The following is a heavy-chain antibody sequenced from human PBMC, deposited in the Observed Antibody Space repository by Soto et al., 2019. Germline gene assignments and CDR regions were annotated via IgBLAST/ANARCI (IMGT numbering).Heavy chain of an antibody. Sequence: GGSLRLSCTASGFTFGDYAMSWVRQAPGKGLEWVGFIRSKAYGETTGYAASVKGRFTISRDDSKSIAYLQMNSLKTEDTAVYYCTSLYSSGWYLDYWGQGTLVTVSS. V-gene: IGHV3-49*04. D-gene: IGHD6-19*01. CDR3: TSLYSSGWYLDY. CDR1: GFTFGDYA. CDR2: IRSKAYGETT. J-gene: IGHJ4*02.